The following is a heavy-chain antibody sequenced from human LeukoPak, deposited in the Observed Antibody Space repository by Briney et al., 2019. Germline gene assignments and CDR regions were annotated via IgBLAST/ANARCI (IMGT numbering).Heavy chain of an antibody. CDR2: ISGSGGST. V-gene: IGHV3-23*01. CDR1: GFTFSSYA. Sequence: GGSLRLSCAASGFTFSSYAMSWVRQAPGKGLEWVAAISGSGGSTYCADSVKGRFTISRDNSKNTVYLQMNSLRVEDTAVFYCAKTLGPMATATGDYWGQGTLVTVSS. J-gene: IGHJ4*02. D-gene: IGHD1-26*01. CDR3: AKTLGPMATATGDY.